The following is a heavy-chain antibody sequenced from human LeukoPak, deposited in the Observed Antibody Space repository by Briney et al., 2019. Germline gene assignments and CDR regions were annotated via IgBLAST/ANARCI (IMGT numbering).Heavy chain of an antibody. Sequence: GGSLRLSCAASGFTFSSYSMNWVRQAPGKGLEWVSSISSSSSYIYYADSVKGRFTISRDNSKNTLCLQMNSLRAEDTAVYYCARVTDTAIGFDYWGQGTLVTVSS. CDR3: ARVTDTAIGFDY. J-gene: IGHJ4*02. V-gene: IGHV3-21*01. D-gene: IGHD5-18*01. CDR1: GFTFSSYS. CDR2: ISSSSSYI.